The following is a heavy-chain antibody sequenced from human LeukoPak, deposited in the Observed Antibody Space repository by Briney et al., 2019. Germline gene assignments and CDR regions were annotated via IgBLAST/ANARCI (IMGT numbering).Heavy chain of an antibody. CDR3: ARGRSDYYDSSGYYYDY. D-gene: IGHD3-22*01. Sequence: GGSLRLSCAASGFTFSSYWMSWVRQAPGKGLEWVANIKQDGSEKYYVDSVKGRFTISRDNAKNSLYLQMNSLRAEDTAVYYCARGRSDYYDSSGYYYDYWGQGTLVTVSS. CDR1: GFTFSSYW. CDR2: IKQDGSEK. V-gene: IGHV3-7*01. J-gene: IGHJ4*02.